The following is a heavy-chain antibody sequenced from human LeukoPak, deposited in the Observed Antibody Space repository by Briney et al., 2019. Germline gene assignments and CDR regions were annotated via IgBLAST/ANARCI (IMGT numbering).Heavy chain of an antibody. Sequence: SQTLSLTCTVSGGSISSGDYYWSWIRQPPGKGLEWIGYIFDSGSTYDNPSPKSRVTIPVDTSKNQFSLKLSYVTAADTAVYYCARDRRACNYYDSSGPRKTAFDIWGQGTMVTVS. CDR1: GGSISSGDYY. J-gene: IGHJ3*02. CDR2: IFDSGST. V-gene: IGHV4-30-4*08. D-gene: IGHD3-22*01. CDR3: ARDRRACNYYDSSGPRKTAFDI.